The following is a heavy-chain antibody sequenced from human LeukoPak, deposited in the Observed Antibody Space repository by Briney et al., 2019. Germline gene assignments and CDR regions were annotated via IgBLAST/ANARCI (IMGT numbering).Heavy chain of an antibody. CDR1: GFTFSNAW. CDR2: IKSKTDGGTT. CDR3: TTDSSDSGSYRYYYYYGMDV. J-gene: IGHJ6*02. Sequence: GGSLRLSCAASGFTFSNAWMSWVRQAPGKGLEWVGRIKSKTDGGTTDYAAPVKGRFTISRVDSKNTLYLQMNSLKTEDTAVYYCTTDSSDSGSYRYYYYYGMDVWGQGTTVTVSS. D-gene: IGHD1-26*01. V-gene: IGHV3-15*01.